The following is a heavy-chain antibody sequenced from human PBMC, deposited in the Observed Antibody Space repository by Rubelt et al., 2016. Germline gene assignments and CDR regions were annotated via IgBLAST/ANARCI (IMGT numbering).Heavy chain of an antibody. D-gene: IGHD4-17*01. CDR2: IRGSNGDT. J-gene: IGHJ6*02. CDR1: GYTFTSYG. CDR3: VRDEGFGDHGMDV. Sequence: QVQLVQSGAEGKKPGASVKVSCKASGYTFTSYGMSWVRQAPGQGLEWMGWIRGSNGDTNYEQTLQGRVTVTTDTSTSTAYMELGSLRSDDTAVYYCVRDEGFGDHGMDVWGQGTTVTVSS. V-gene: IGHV1-18*01.